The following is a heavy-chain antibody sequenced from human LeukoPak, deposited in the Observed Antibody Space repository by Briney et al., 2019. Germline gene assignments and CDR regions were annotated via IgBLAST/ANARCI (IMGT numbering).Heavy chain of an antibody. CDR2: ISGSGGST. CDR3: AKLSLGIGAFDI. J-gene: IGHJ3*02. V-gene: IGHV3-23*01. CDR1: GFTFSSYG. Sequence: PGGSLRLSCAASGFTFSSYGMSWVRQAPGKGLEWVSAISGSGGSTYYADSVKGRFTISRDNSKNTLYLQMNSLRAEDTAVYYCAKLSLGIGAFDIWGQGTMVTVSS. D-gene: IGHD7-27*01.